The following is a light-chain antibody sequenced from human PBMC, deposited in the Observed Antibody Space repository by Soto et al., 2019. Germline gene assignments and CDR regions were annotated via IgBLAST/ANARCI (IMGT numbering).Light chain of an antibody. CDR3: QQYNNYPRT. V-gene: IGKV1-5*01. Sequence: DIQLTQFHSTLSASVGERVTLTCLASQSLSTWLAWYQQKPGKAPKLLIYDASSLESGVPSRFSGSGSGTEFTLTISSLQPDDFATYYCQQYNNYPRTFGQGTKVDI. J-gene: IGKJ1*01. CDR1: QSLSTW. CDR2: DAS.